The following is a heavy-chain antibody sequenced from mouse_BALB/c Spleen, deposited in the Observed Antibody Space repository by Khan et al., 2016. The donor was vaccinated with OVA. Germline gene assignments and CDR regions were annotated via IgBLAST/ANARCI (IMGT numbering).Heavy chain of an antibody. CDR2: INPSNDYT. D-gene: IGHD3-2*01. Sequence: QVQLKQSGAELARPGASVKMSCKTSGYTFTTYTLHWVKQRPGRSLEWIGYINPSNDYTNYNHKFKDKSTLTADKSSSTAYLQLSSLTSEDSAVYYCARSRQLGLRGRFTYWGQGTLVTVSA. CDR1: GYTFTTYT. J-gene: IGHJ3*01. V-gene: IGHV1-4*01. CDR3: ARSRQLGLRGRFTY.